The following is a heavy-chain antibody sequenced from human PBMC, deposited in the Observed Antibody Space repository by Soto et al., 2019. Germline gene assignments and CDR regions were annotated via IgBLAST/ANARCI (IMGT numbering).Heavy chain of an antibody. CDR2: ISAYNGNT. Sequence: QVQLVQSGAEVKKPGASVKVSCKASGYTFTSYGISWVRQAPGQGREWMGWISAYNGNTNYAQKLQGMVTMTTDKSTSTAYMELRSLRSDDTAVYYCTRVRSDIVAVPAATHYYYYGMDVWGQGTTVTVCS. V-gene: IGHV1-18*01. CDR1: GYTFTSYG. D-gene: IGHD2-2*01. J-gene: IGHJ6*02. CDR3: TRVRSDIVAVPAATHYYYYGMDV.